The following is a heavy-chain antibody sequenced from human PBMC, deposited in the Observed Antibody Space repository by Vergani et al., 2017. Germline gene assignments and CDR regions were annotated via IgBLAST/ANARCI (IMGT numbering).Heavy chain of an antibody. Sequence: QVQLQESGPGLVKPSQTLSLTCTVSGGSISSYYWSWIRQPPGKGLQWIGYIYYSGSTNYNPSLKSRVTISVDTSKNQFSLKLSSVTAADTALYYCARVSSSASYYYYGMDVWGQGTTVTVSS. CDR1: GGSISSYY. CDR3: ARVSSSASYYYYGMDV. CDR2: IYYSGST. D-gene: IGHD6-6*01. J-gene: IGHJ6*02. V-gene: IGHV4-59*01.